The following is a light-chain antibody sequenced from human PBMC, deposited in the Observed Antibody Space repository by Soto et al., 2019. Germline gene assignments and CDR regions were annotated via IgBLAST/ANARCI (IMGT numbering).Light chain of an antibody. CDR2: SNN. V-gene: IGLV1-44*01. CDR1: DSNIGSNT. Sequence: QSVLTQPPSASGTPGQRVTISCSGSDSNIGSNTVNWYQQLPGTAPKLLIYSNNQRPSGVPHRFSGSKSGTSASLAINGLQSEDEADYYCAAWXHSLYVFRTGTKVTVL. J-gene: IGLJ1*01. CDR3: AAWXHSLYV.